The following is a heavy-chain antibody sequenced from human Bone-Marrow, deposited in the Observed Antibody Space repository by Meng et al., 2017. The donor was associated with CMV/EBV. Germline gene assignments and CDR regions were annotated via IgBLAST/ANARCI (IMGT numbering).Heavy chain of an antibody. D-gene: IGHD2-2*01. V-gene: IGHV1-18*01. CDR1: GYTSTSYG. J-gene: IGHJ3*02. Sequence: ASVKVSCKASGYTSTSYGISWVRQAPGQGLEWMGWISAYNGNTNYAQKLQGRVTMTTDTSTSTAYMELRSLRSDDTAVYYCARVEVYCSSTSCSDAFDIWGQGTMVTVSS. CDR2: ISAYNGNT. CDR3: ARVEVYCSSTSCSDAFDI.